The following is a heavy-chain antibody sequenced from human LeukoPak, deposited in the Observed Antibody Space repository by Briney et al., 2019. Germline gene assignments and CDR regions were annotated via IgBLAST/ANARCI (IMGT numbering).Heavy chain of an antibody. CDR1: GYSISSGYY. V-gene: IGHV4-38-2*02. CDR2: IYHSGST. CDR3: ARGRGIAARTLFDY. Sequence: ASETLSLTCTVSGYSISSGYYWGWIRQPPGKGLEWIGSIYHSGSTYYNPSLKSRVTISVDTSKNQFSLKLSSVTAADTAVYYCARGRGIAARTLFDYWGQGTLVTVSS. D-gene: IGHD6-6*01. J-gene: IGHJ4*02.